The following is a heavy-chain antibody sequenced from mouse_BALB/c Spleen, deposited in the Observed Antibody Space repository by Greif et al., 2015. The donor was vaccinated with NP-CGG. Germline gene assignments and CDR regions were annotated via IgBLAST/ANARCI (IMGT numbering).Heavy chain of an antibody. CDR1: GFNIKDTY. CDR2: IDPANGNT. J-gene: IGHJ1*01. V-gene: IGHV14-3*02. CDR3: ARWDWYFDG. Sequence: EVQLQESGAELVKPGASVKLSCTASGFNIKDTYMHWVKQRPEQGLEWIGRIDPANGNTKYDPKFQGKATITADTSSNTACLQLSSLTSEDTAVYYCARWDWYFDGWGAGTTVTVSS.